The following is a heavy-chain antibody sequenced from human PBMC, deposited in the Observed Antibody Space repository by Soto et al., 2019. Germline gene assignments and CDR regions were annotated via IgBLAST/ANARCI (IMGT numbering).Heavy chain of an antibody. D-gene: IGHD6-13*01. J-gene: IGHJ3*02. CDR2: ISAYNGNT. Sequence: QVQLAQSGAEVKKPGASVKVSCKASGYTFTSYGISWVRQAPGQGLEWMGWISAYNGNTNYAQKLQGRVTMTTDTSTSTACMELRSLGYDDTAVYYCARDLPPRHYSSSWYDFSGDAFDIWGQGTMVTVSS. CDR1: GYTFTSYG. V-gene: IGHV1-18*01. CDR3: ARDLPPRHYSSSWYDFSGDAFDI.